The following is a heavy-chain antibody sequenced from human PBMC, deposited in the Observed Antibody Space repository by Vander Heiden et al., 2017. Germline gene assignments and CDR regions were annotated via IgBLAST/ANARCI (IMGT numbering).Heavy chain of an antibody. CDR3: AKGAPGIAAAGPSTSILVG. D-gene: IGHD6-13*01. Sequence: EVQLVESGGGLVQPGRSLRLSCAAFGFTFVDYAIHWVRQAPGKGLEWVSGISWNSGSIGYADSVKGRFTISRDNAKNSLYLQMNSLRAEDTALYYCAKGAPGIAAAGPSTSILVGWGQGTLVTVSS. J-gene: IGHJ4*02. V-gene: IGHV3-9*01. CDR2: ISWNSGSI. CDR1: GFTFVDYA.